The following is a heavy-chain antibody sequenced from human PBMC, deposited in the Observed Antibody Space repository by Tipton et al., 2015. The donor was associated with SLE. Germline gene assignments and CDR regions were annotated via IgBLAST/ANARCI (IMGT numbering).Heavy chain of an antibody. Sequence: LRLSCTVSGGSISSSSYYWGWIRQPPGKGLEWIGSIYYSGSTYYNPSLKSRVTISVDTSKNQFSLKLSSVTAADTAVYYCARVSRDGYKDLDYWGQGTLVTVSS. CDR3: ARVSRDGYKDLDY. D-gene: IGHD5-24*01. CDR1: GGSISSSSYY. V-gene: IGHV4-39*07. CDR2: IYYSGST. J-gene: IGHJ4*02.